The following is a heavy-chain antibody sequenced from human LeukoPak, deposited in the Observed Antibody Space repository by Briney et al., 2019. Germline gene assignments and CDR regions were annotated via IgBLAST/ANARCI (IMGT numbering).Heavy chain of an antibody. D-gene: IGHD2-2*01. V-gene: IGHV3-23*01. Sequence: GGSLRLSCAASGFTFSSYAMSWVRQAPGKGLEWVSAISGSGGSTYYADSVKGRFTISRDNSKNMLYLQMNSLRAEDTAVYYCARDLYCSSTSCSQTFDYWGQGTLVTVSS. CDR1: GFTFSSYA. J-gene: IGHJ4*02. CDR3: ARDLYCSSTSCSQTFDY. CDR2: ISGSGGST.